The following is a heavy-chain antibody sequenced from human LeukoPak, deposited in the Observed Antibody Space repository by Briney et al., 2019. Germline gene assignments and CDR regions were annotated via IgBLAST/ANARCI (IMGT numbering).Heavy chain of an antibody. CDR1: GGSTSNYY. CDR2: IYHSGNT. J-gene: IGHJ4*02. CDR3: ARTYYYGSGRYFDY. V-gene: IGHV4-59*01. Sequence: PSETLSLTCTISGGSTSNYYWSWIRQPPGKGLEWIGYIYHSGNTNYNPSLKSRVTVSVDTSKDQFSLKLTSVTAADTAVYYCARTYYYGSGRYFDYWGQGTLVTVSS. D-gene: IGHD3-10*01.